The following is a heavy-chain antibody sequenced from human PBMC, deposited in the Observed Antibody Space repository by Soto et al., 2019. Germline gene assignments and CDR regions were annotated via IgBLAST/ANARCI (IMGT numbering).Heavy chain of an antibody. CDR1: GFTFGTYA. CDR2: MYGSGGGI. D-gene: IGHD2-8*01. CDR3: AKDRQPDGLWPFDH. V-gene: IGHV3-23*04. Sequence: EVQLVESGGGLVQPGGSLILSCSASGFTFGTYAMSWVRQAPGKGLEWVSGMYGSGGGISYADAVQGRFTISRDNTNNLLYLLMRSLRVEDTAVYYCAKDRQPDGLWPFDHWGLGTLVTVSS. J-gene: IGHJ4*02.